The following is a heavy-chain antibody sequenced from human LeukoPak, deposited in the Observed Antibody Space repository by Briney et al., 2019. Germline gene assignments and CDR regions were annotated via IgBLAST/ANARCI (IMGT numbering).Heavy chain of an antibody. V-gene: IGHV3-48*02. CDR2: ISSYSSTI. D-gene: IGHD1-1*01. Sequence: GGSLRLSCAASGFTFSNFNMNWVRQAPGKGLEWVSYISSYSSTISYADSVKGRFTISRDDAKNTLYLQMDSLRDEDTAVYYCARDYNVGGPYYGMDVWGQGTTVTVSS. J-gene: IGHJ6*02. CDR1: GFTFSNFN. CDR3: ARDYNVGGPYYGMDV.